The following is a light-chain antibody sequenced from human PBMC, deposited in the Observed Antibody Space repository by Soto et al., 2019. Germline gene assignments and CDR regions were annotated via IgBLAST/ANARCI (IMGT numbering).Light chain of an antibody. CDR3: LQKYFYPFT. CDR1: PGIRND. CDR2: AAS. V-gene: IGKV1-6*01. Sequence: AIQMTQSPSSLSASVGDRVTITCRASPGIRNDLDWFQQKPGKAPKLLIYAASNLQSGVTARFSGSGSGTDFTLTISSLQPEDFATYYCLQKYFYPFTFGPGTKVDIK. J-gene: IGKJ3*01.